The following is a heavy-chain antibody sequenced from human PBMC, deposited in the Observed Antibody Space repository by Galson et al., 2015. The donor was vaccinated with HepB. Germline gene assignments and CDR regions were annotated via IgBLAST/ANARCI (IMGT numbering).Heavy chain of an antibody. V-gene: IGHV3-23*01. J-gene: IGHJ4*02. D-gene: IGHD2-2*01. Sequence: SLRLSCAASGFSFSSYAMSWVRQAPGKGLEWVSTITGSDGSTYYADSVKGPFSVSRDSSKNTLYLQMNSLRAEDTAVYYCAKASSLGTNSPIDYWGQGTLVTVSS. CDR3: AKASSLGTNSPIDY. CDR1: GFSFSSYA. CDR2: ITGSDGST.